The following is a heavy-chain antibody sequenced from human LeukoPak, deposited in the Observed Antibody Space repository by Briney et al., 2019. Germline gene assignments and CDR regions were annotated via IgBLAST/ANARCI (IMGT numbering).Heavy chain of an antibody. J-gene: IGHJ6*03. CDR1: GGSISSSSYY. CDR3: ARGQYQLLPPYYYMDV. Sequence: SETLSLTCTVSGGSISSSSYYWGWIRQPPGKGLEWIGSIYYSGSTYYNPSLKGRVTISVDTSKNQFSLKLSSVTAADTAVYYCARGQYQLLPPYYYMDVWGKGTTVTVSS. V-gene: IGHV4-39*01. CDR2: IYYSGST. D-gene: IGHD2-2*01.